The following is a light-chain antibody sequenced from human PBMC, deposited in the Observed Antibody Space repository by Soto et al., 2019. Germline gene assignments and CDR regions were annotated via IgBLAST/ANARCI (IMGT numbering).Light chain of an antibody. V-gene: IGLV1-44*01. Sequence: QSVLTQPPSASGTPGQRVSISCSGSSSNIKFNPVKWYQQLPGTAPKLLIYSTNQRPSGVPDRFSGSRSGTSASLAIGGLQSDDEADYFCAAWDDSLGRVLFGGGTKVTVL. CDR2: STN. CDR1: SSNIKFNP. CDR3: AAWDDSLGRVL. J-gene: IGLJ2*01.